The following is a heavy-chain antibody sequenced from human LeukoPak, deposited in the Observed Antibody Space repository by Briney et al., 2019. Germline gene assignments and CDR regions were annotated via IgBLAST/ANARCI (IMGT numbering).Heavy chain of an antibody. CDR2: IWYDGSHQ. D-gene: IGHD2-21*02. CDR3: AREVTD. V-gene: IGHV3-33*08. Sequence: GGSLRLSCAATGLTFSTYAMHWVRQAPGKGLEWVAAIWYDGSHQFYADSVKDRFTISRDNSKSTLYLQMNSLRAEDTAVYWCAREVTDWGQGTLVTVSS. J-gene: IGHJ4*02. CDR1: GLTFSTYA.